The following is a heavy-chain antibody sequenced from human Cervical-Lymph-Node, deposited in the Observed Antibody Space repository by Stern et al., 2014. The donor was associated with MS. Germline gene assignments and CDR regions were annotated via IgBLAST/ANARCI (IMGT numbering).Heavy chain of an antibody. J-gene: IGHJ6*02. Sequence: QVQLVQSGAEVKKPGSSVKVSCKASGGSFSTFAITWVRQAPGQGLEWMAGITPLFGTPNLAHKFQGRVTLTADTSTNTVYMELSSLRSDDTAVYYCARDPAVLIQGSYYGMDVWGQGTTVIVS. CDR1: GGSFSTFA. D-gene: IGHD2-21*01. V-gene: IGHV1-69*06. CDR2: ITPLFGTP. CDR3: ARDPAVLIQGSYYGMDV.